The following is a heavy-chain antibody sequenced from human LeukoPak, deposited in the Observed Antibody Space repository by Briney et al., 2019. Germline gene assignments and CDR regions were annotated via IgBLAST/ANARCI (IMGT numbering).Heavy chain of an antibody. CDR1: GGSISSSSYY. Sequence: PSETLSLTCSVSGGSISSSSYYWSWIRQPPGKGLEWIGEINHSGSTNYNPSLKSRVTISVDTSKNQFSLKLSSVTAADTAVYYCARLDIAVGVDYWGQGTLVTVSS. J-gene: IGHJ4*02. D-gene: IGHD2-2*03. V-gene: IGHV4-39*07. CDR2: INHSGST. CDR3: ARLDIAVGVDY.